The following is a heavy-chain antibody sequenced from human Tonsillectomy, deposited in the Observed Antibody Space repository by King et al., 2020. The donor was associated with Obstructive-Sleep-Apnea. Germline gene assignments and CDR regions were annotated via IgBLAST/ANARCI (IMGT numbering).Heavy chain of an antibody. Sequence: VQLVESGGGLVKPGGSLRVSCAVSGITFRDAWMSWVRQAPGKGLEWVGRIKSQGGGGTTDYAAPVKGRFIISRDDSKNTLYLQMNSLKIDDTAVYYCTWMTTVTTIDFWGQGTQVTVSS. J-gene: IGHJ4*02. V-gene: IGHV3-15*01. CDR3: TWMTTVTTIDF. D-gene: IGHD4-17*01. CDR1: GITFRDAW. CDR2: IKSQGGGGTT.